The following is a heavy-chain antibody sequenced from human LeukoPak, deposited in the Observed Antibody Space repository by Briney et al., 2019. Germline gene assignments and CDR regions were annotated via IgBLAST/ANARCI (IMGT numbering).Heavy chain of an antibody. Sequence: PGGSLRLSCAASGFTFSTYAMTWVRQAPGKGLQWVSAIIGSGGSTFYADSVKGRFTISRDNSKNTLYLQMNSLRAEGTAVYYCAKDRSHYGDYESDYWGQGTLVTVSS. J-gene: IGHJ4*02. CDR1: GFTFSTYA. D-gene: IGHD4-17*01. CDR2: IIGSGGST. V-gene: IGHV3-23*01. CDR3: AKDRSHYGDYESDY.